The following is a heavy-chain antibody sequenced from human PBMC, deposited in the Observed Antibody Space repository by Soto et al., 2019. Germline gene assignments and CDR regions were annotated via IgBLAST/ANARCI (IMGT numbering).Heavy chain of an antibody. CDR1: GGTFSSYA. V-gene: IGHV1-69*01. J-gene: IGHJ6*02. CDR3: ARGEGYMITFGGVIFSYYYGMDV. Sequence: QVQLVQSGAEVKKPGSSVKVSCKASGGTFSSYAISWVRQAPGQGLEWMGGIIPIFGTTNYAQKFQGRVTITADESTSTAYMELSSLRSEDTAVYYCARGEGYMITFGGVIFSYYYGMDVWGQGTTVTVSS. CDR2: IIPIFGTT. D-gene: IGHD3-16*01.